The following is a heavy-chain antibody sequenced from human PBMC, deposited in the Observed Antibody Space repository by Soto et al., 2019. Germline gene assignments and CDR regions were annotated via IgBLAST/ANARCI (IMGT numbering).Heavy chain of an antibody. V-gene: IGHV1-69*01. CDR2: IVPMLGTP. D-gene: IGHD1-26*01. CDR1: GGTFDNFI. J-gene: IGHJ6*02. CDR3: ARNGTYSSSLSQYSGMDV. Sequence: QVQLVQSGAEVKEPGSSVRVSCKASGGTFDNFIMNWVRQTPGQGLEWMGGIVPMLGTPTYAEKFKGRVTISATGSTRTMYMEVTSMRSEDTAIYYCARNGTYSSSLSQYSGMDVWGQVTTVSVSS.